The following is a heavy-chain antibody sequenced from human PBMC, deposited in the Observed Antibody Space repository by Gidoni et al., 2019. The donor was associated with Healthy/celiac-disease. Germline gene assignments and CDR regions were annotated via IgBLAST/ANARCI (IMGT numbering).Heavy chain of an antibody. CDR1: GGSISSSSYY. CDR2: IYYSGST. V-gene: IGHV4-39*07. Sequence: QLQLQESGPGLVKPSETLSLTCTVSGGSISSSSYYWGWIRQPPGKGLEWIGSIYYSGSTYYNPSLKSRVTISVDTSKNQFSLKLSSVTAADTAVYYCARDISGKGYYGSGPDWFDPWGQGTLVTVS. D-gene: IGHD3-10*01. J-gene: IGHJ5*02. CDR3: ARDISGKGYYGSGPDWFDP.